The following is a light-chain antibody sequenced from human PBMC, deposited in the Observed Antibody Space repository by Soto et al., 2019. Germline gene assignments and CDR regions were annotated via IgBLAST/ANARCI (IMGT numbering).Light chain of an antibody. CDR1: QSVLYSSNNENY. J-gene: IGKJ2*01. V-gene: IGKV4-1*01. CDR2: WAS. Sequence: DIVMTQSPDSLAVSLGERATINCKSSQSVLYSSNNENYLAWYQQKPGQPPKLLISWASTRESGVPDRFSGSGSVTDFTLTISSLQAEDVAVYYCQQYYSSPPTFGQGTQLEI. CDR3: QQYYSSPPT.